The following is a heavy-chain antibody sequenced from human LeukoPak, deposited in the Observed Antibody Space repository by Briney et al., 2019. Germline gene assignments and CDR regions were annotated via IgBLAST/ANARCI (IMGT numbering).Heavy chain of an antibody. Sequence: SETLSLTCAVYGGSFSGYYWSWIRQPPGKGLEWIGEINHSGSTNYNPSLKSRVTISVDTSKNQFSLKLSSVTAADTAVYYCARGLLPAAIKYYSSNRAVGGKGPTVTVSS. CDR3: ARGLLPAAIKYYSSNRAV. J-gene: IGHJ6*03. CDR2: INHSGST. CDR1: GGSFSGYY. V-gene: IGHV4-34*01. D-gene: IGHD2-2*02.